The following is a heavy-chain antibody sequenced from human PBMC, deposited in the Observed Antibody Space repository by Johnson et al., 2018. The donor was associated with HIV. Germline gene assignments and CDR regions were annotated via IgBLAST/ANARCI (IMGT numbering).Heavy chain of an antibody. CDR2: IRYDVTKT. J-gene: IGHJ3*02. D-gene: IGHD6-6*01. V-gene: IGHV3-30*02. Sequence: QVQLVESGGGLVQPGGSLRLSCAASGFTFSSYGMHWVRQAPGKGLEWVAFIRYDVTKTYYADSVKGRFTISRDNFKNRLYLQRDSLRAEDTAVYYCAKVLGYSSSSRDAFDIWGQGTMVTVSS. CDR3: AKVLGYSSSSRDAFDI. CDR1: GFTFSSYG.